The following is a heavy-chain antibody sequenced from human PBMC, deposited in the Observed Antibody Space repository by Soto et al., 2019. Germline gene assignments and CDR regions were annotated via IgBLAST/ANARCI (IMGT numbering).Heavy chain of an antibody. CDR2: VYPGDSDS. V-gene: IGHV5-51*01. Sequence: GESLKLSCKGSGYSFTNYWIGGVRQPPGKGLEWMGIVYPGDSDSRYSPSFHGQVTISADKSISTAYLQWSSLKASDTAMYYCARIPSAYHNYYLDNWGQGTLVTVSS. CDR1: GYSFTNYW. CDR3: ARIPSAYHNYYLDN. J-gene: IGHJ4*02. D-gene: IGHD3-22*01.